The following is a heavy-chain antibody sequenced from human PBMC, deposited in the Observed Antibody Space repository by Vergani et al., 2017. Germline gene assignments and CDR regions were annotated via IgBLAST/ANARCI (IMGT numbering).Heavy chain of an antibody. V-gene: IGHV4-4*07. Sequence: QVQLQESGPGLVKPSETLSLTCTVSGGSISSYYWSWIRQPAGKGLEWIGRIYTRGSTNYNPSLKSRVTMSVDTSKNQFSLKLSSVTAADTAVYYCAGGMPKISSTYYFDYWGQGTLVTVSS. CDR2: IYTRGST. CDR1: GGSISSYY. D-gene: IGHD3-3*02. J-gene: IGHJ4*02. CDR3: AGGMPKISSTYYFDY.